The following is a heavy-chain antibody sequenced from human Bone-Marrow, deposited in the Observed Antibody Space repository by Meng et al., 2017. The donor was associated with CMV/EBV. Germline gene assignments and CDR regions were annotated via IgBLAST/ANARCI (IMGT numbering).Heavy chain of an antibody. Sequence: GESLKISCVASGFTFSNAWMNWVRQAPGKGLEWVGRVRSTLAGGTTDYAAPVNGRFTISRDDSKNTLYLQMNSLKTEDTALYYCTSGRSGWGQGPLVPVSS. J-gene: IGHJ4*02. CDR1: GFTFSNAW. CDR3: TSGRSG. D-gene: IGHD3-10*01. CDR2: VRSTLAGGTT. V-gene: IGHV3-15*01.